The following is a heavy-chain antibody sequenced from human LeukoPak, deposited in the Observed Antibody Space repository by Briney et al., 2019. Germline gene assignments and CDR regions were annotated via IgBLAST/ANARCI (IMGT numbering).Heavy chain of an antibody. CDR3: VREYSSTSGRHFDY. Sequence: SETLSLTCTVSGGSFSSYYWTWIRQPAGKGLEWIGRIYSSGSTNYNPSLRSRVTISVDKSKNQFSLNLTSVTAADTGVYHCVREYSSTSGRHFDYWGQGILVTVPS. CDR1: GGSFSSYY. J-gene: IGHJ4*02. CDR2: IYSSGST. V-gene: IGHV4-4*07. D-gene: IGHD6-6*01.